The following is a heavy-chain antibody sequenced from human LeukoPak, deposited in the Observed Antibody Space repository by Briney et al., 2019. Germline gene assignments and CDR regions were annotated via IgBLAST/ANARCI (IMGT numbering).Heavy chain of an antibody. CDR2: IHPRTGGT. CDR1: EYTFSDYY. D-gene: IGHD3-22*01. Sequence: ASVKVSCKTSEYTFSDYYVHWVRQVPGQGLEWVGWIHPRTGGTNYAQKFQGWVTITRDTAISTAHMEMERLKSDDTAVYFCAVGMVVVTNSPFDHWGQGTLVTVSS. CDR3: AVGMVVVTNSPFDH. V-gene: IGHV1-2*04. J-gene: IGHJ4*02.